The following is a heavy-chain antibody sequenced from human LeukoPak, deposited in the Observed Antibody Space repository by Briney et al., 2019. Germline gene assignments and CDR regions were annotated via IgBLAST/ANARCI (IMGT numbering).Heavy chain of an antibody. D-gene: IGHD3-22*01. V-gene: IGHV3-53*01. CDR1: VFTVSGTY. CDR2: IYSGGNT. Sequence: PGGSLRLSCAASVFTVSGTYMSWVRQAPGKGLEWVSIIYSGGNTYYAGSVEGRFTISRDNSQNTLFLQMNSLRVDDTAVYYCGSRKSSCYLTEYWGQGTLVTVSS. J-gene: IGHJ4*02. CDR3: GSRKSSCYLTEY.